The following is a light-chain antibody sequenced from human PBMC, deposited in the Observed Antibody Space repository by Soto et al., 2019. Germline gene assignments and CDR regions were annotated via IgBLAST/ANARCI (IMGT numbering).Light chain of an antibody. CDR1: QNVDNW. Sequence: DIQMTQSPSTLSASVGDRVTITCRASQNVDNWVAWYQQKPGKAPKFLIYDASNLGSGVPSRFSGRGSGTEFTLTISILQPDDFATYYCQRYNSNSRTFGQGTMV. CDR3: QRYNSNSRT. V-gene: IGKV1-5*01. J-gene: IGKJ1*01. CDR2: DAS.